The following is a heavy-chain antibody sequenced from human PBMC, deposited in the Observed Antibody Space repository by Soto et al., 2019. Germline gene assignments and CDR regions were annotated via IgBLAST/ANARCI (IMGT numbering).Heavy chain of an antibody. CDR1: GFTFTSYA. J-gene: IGHJ3*02. CDR2: ISGSGVST. V-gene: IGHV3-23*01. Sequence: EVQLLESGGGLVQPGGSLRLSCAASGFTFTSYAMSWVRQAPGKGLEWVSAISGSGVSTYYADSVKGRFTISRDNSKNTLYVQMNSLRAEDTAVYYCAKDQGRSGSYLDAFDIWGQGTMVTVSS. D-gene: IGHD3-10*01. CDR3: AKDQGRSGSYLDAFDI.